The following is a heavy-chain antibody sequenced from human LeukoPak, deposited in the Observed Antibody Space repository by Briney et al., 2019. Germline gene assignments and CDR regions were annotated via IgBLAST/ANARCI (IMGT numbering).Heavy chain of an antibody. Sequence: SVKVSCKASGYTFTSYGISWVRQAPGQGLEWMGGIIPNFGTPHLAQNFQDRVTITADESTSTVYMEMRSLTSEDTAIFYCATRDADYEYYFDYWGQGTLVTVSS. J-gene: IGHJ4*02. V-gene: IGHV1-69*13. D-gene: IGHD4-17*01. CDR3: ATRDADYEYYFDY. CDR1: GYTFTSYG. CDR2: IIPNFGTP.